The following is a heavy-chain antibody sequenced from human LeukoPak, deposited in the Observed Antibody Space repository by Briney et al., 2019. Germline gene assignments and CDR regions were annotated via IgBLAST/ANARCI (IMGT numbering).Heavy chain of an antibody. CDR2: IYYSGST. CDR1: GGSISSSSYY. J-gene: IGHJ3*02. D-gene: IGHD3-22*01. CDR3: ARGPYYYDSSGYYYDAFDI. V-gene: IGHV4-39*07. Sequence: PSETLSLTCTVSGGSISSSSYYWGWIRQPPGKGLEWIGSIYYSGSTYYNPSLKSRVTISVDTSKNQFSLKLSSVTAADTAVYYCARGPYYYDSSGYYYDAFDIWGQGTMVTVSS.